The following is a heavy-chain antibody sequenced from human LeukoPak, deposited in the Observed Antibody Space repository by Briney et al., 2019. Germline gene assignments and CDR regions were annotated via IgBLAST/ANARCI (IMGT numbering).Heavy chain of an antibody. CDR2: IKQDGSEK. J-gene: IGHJ4*02. V-gene: IGHV3-7*01. D-gene: IGHD6-13*01. CDR3: ARTMASSWALLIDY. Sequence: GGSLRLSCAASGFTFSSYGMHWVRQAPGKGLEWVANIKQDGSEKYYVDSVKGRFTISRDNAKNSLYLQMNSLRAEDTAVYYCARTMASSWALLIDYWGQGTLVTVSS. CDR1: GFTFSSYG.